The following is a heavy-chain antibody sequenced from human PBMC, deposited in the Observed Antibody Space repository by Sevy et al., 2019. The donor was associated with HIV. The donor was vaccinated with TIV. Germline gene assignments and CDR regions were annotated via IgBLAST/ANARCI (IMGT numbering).Heavy chain of an antibody. V-gene: IGHV3-48*02. CDR3: ARDLYCSGGSCYSGDWFDP. D-gene: IGHD2-15*01. Sequence: GVSLRLSCAASGFTFSSYSMNWVRQAPGKGLEWVSYISSSSSTIYYADSVKGRFTISRDNAKNSLYLQMNSLRDEETAVYYCARDLYCSGGSCYSGDWFDPWGQGTLVTVSS. CDR1: GFTFSSYS. J-gene: IGHJ5*02. CDR2: ISSSSSTI.